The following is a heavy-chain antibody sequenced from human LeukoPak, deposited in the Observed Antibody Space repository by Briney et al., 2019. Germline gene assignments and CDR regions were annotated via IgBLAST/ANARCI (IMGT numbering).Heavy chain of an antibody. Sequence: SQTLSLTCAISGDSVSSNSVTWDWIRQSPSRGLEWLVRTYYRSTWYNDYAVSVRGRITINPDTSKNQFSLHLNSVTPEDTAVYYCARRLTQYDCFDPWGQGILVTVSS. V-gene: IGHV6-1*01. J-gene: IGHJ5*02. D-gene: IGHD2-2*01. CDR3: ARRLTQYDCFDP. CDR1: GDSVSSNSVT. CDR2: TYYRSTWYN.